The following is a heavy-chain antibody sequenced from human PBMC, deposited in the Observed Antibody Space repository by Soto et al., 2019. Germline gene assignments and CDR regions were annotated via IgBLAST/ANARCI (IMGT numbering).Heavy chain of an antibody. J-gene: IGHJ3*02. D-gene: IGHD5-18*01. CDR2: IIPIFGTA. CDR1: GGRNSSYA. CDR3: ARADVDTAKDDAFDI. V-gene: IGHV1-69*13. Sequence: SVKASCKYPGGRNSSYAICWVRQAPEQGLEWMGGIIPIFGTANYAQKFQGRVTITADESTSTAYMELSSLRSGDTAVYYCARADVDTAKDDAFDIWGQGTMLTVSS.